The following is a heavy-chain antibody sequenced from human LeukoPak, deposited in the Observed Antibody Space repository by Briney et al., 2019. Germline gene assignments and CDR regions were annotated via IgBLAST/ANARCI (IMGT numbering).Heavy chain of an antibody. Sequence: SETLSLTCTVSGGSINSYYWSWIRQPAGQGLEWIGRISVTDGTSYDPSLKSRVTMSIDTSKNQFSPKLNSVTAADTAVYYCARIRRDGSDWYADDSWGQGILVTVSP. D-gene: IGHD6-19*01. CDR2: ISVTDGT. J-gene: IGHJ4*02. V-gene: IGHV4-4*07. CDR3: ARIRRDGSDWYADDS. CDR1: GGSINSYY.